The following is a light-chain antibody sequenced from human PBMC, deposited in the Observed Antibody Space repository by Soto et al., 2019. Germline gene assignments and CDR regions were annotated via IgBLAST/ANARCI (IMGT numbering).Light chain of an antibody. CDR3: QQYNTWHPT. V-gene: IGKV3-15*01. CDR2: GAC. J-gene: IGKJ1*01. CDR1: HSLRSN. Sequence: IMTHSPATLSVSPGEMVSLSCSASHSLRSNLAWYQQKPGQAHRLLIYGACNRATGIPARFSGSGSGTELTLTISSLQSEDFELYYCQQYNTWHPTFGQGTKVDIK.